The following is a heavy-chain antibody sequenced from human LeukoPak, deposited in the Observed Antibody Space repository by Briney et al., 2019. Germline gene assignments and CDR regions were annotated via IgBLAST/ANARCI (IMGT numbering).Heavy chain of an antibody. V-gene: IGHV3-23*01. CDR1: GFTFRNYA. Sequence: GGSLRLSCAASGFTFRNYAMSWVRQAPGKGLEWVSGISGSGGRTYYADSVEGRFTISRDNSKNTLYLQMNSLRADDTAVYYCAKDLFSDNGSDRYYFDYWGQGSQVTVSS. CDR2: ISGSGGRT. D-gene: IGHD3-16*02. J-gene: IGHJ4*02. CDR3: AKDLFSDNGSDRYYFDY.